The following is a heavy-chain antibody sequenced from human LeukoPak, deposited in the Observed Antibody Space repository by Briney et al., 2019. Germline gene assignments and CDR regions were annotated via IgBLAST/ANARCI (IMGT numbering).Heavy chain of an antibody. CDR3: ARGVRSPQFDY. V-gene: IGHV4-59*08. Sequence: SETLSLTCTVSGGSISSYYWSWIRQPPGKGLEWIGYIYYSGSTNYNPSLKSRVTISVDTSKNQFSLKLSSVTAADTAVYYCARGVRSPQFDYWGQGTLVTVSS. CDR1: GGSISSYY. J-gene: IGHJ4*02. CDR2: IYYSGST.